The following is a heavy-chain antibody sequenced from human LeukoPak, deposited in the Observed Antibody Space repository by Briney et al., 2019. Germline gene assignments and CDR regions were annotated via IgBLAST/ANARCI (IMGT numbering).Heavy chain of an antibody. Sequence: SETLSLTCAVYGGSFSGYYWSWIRQPPGKGLEWIGEINHSGSTNYNPSLKSRVTISVDTSKNQFSLKLRSVTAADTAVYYCARHSNYYGSGSYYKPFDYWGQGTLVTVSS. V-gene: IGHV4-34*01. J-gene: IGHJ4*02. CDR3: ARHSNYYGSGSYYKPFDY. CDR1: GGSFSGYY. D-gene: IGHD3-10*01. CDR2: INHSGST.